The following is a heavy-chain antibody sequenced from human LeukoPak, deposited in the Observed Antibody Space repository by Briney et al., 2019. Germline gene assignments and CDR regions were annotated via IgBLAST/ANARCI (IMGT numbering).Heavy chain of an antibody. V-gene: IGHV4-30-4*01. CDR2: IYYSGST. CDR1: GGSISSGDYY. J-gene: IGHJ4*02. CDR3: AREWSLEGRCFDY. D-gene: IGHD2-15*01. Sequence: NSSETLSLTCTVSGGSISSGDYYWSWIRQPPGKGLEWIGYIYYSGSTYYNPSLKSRVTISVDTSKNQFSLKLSSVTAADTAVYYCAREWSLEGRCFDYWGQGTLVTVSS.